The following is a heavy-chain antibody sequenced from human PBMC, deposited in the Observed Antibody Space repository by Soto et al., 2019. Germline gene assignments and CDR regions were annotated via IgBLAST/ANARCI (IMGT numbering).Heavy chain of an antibody. CDR2: FDPEDGET. V-gene: IGHV1-24*01. Sequence: ASVKVSCKVSGYTLTELSMHWVRQAPGKGLEWMGGFDPEDGETIYAQKFQGRVTMTEDTSTDTAYMELSSLRSEDTAVYYCATKGYSGYELDFWGQATLVTVSS. J-gene: IGHJ4*02. CDR3: ATKGYSGYELDF. CDR1: GYTLTELS. D-gene: IGHD5-12*01.